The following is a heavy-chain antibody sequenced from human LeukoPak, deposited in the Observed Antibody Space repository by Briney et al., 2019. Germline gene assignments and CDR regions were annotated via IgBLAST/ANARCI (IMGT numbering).Heavy chain of an antibody. D-gene: IGHD3-16*02. V-gene: IGHV4-39*01. Sequence: SETLSLTCTVSGGSISSSIYYWGWIRQSPGKGLEWIGSIYYSGSTYYNPSLKSRVTLSVDTSKNQYSLKLSSVTAADTAVYYCARHASDLPSWGSYRYTVGYFDYWGQGTLVTVSS. CDR2: IYYSGST. CDR3: ARHASDLPSWGSYRYTVGYFDY. J-gene: IGHJ4*02. CDR1: GGSISSSIYY.